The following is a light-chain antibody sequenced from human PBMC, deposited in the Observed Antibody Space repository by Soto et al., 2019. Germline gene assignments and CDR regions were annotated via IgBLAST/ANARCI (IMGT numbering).Light chain of an antibody. V-gene: IGLV2-14*01. CDR2: DVT. CDR3: SSYRRGSTYV. Sequence: SDLQQPAYVYGSPGQSITISCHGTSSDVGGYNYVSWYQQHPGKAPRLMIYDVTNRPSGVSNRFSGSKSGNTASLTISGLQAEDEDDYYCSSYRRGSTYVFGTGTKVTV. CDR1: SSDVGGYNY. J-gene: IGLJ1*01.